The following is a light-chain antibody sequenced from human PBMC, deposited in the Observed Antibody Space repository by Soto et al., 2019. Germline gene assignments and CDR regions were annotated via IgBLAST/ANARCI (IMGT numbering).Light chain of an antibody. CDR2: DVS. Sequence: QSALTQPVSVSGSPGQSITISCTGTSSDVGGYNYVSWYQQRPGKAPKLMIYDVSNRPSGVSNRFSGSKSGNTASLTISGLQAEDETDYYCSSYTSRGTVVFGGGTKVTVL. J-gene: IGLJ3*02. V-gene: IGLV2-14*01. CDR3: SSYTSRGTVV. CDR1: SSDVGGYNY.